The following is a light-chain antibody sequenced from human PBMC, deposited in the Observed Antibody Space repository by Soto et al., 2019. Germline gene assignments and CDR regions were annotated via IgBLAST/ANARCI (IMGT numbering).Light chain of an antibody. CDR2: AAS. J-gene: IGKJ1*01. CDR1: QSISSY. CDR3: QQSYSTPRT. Sequence: DIQMTQSPSSLSASIGDRVTITCRASQSISSYLNWYPQKPGKAPKLLIYAASSLQSGGPSRLSGSGSGTDFTLTISSLQPEDFATYYCQQSYSTPRTFGQGTK. V-gene: IGKV1-39*01.